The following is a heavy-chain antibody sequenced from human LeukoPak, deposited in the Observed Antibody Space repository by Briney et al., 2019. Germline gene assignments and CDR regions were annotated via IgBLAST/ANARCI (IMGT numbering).Heavy chain of an antibody. CDR2: IIPIFGTA. CDR3: ARDLAARHAPTSFDY. V-gene: IGHV1-69*13. Sequence: GASVKVSCKASGGTFSSYAISWVRQAPGQGLEWMGGIIPIFGTANYAQKFQGRVTITADESTSTAYMELSSLRSEDTAVYYCARDLAARHAPTSFDYWGQGTLVTVSS. D-gene: IGHD6-6*01. J-gene: IGHJ4*02. CDR1: GGTFSSYA.